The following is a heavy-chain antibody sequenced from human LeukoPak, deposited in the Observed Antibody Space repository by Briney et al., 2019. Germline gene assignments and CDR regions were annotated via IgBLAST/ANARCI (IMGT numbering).Heavy chain of an antibody. CDR2: IYYSGST. D-gene: IGHD5-24*01. V-gene: IGHV4-59*01. CDR3: ARGLDGYMRYFDY. Sequence: SETLSLTCTVSGGSISSYYWSWIRQPPGKGLEWTGYIYYSGSTNYNPSLKSRVTISVDTSKNQFSLKLSSVTAADTAVHYCARGLDGYMRYFDYWGQGTLVTVSS. J-gene: IGHJ4*02. CDR1: GGSISSYY.